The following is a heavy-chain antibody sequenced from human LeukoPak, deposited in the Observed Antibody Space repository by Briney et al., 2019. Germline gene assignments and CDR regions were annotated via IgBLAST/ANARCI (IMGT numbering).Heavy chain of an antibody. J-gene: IGHJ4*02. CDR1: GFTFDDYA. CDR3: AKDLSADSGRIDY. CDR2: ISWNSGSI. Sequence: GRSLRLSCAASGFTFDDYAMHWVRQAPGKGLEWVSGISWNSGSIGYADSVKGRFTISRDNAKNSLYLQMNSLRAEETALYYCAKDLSADSGRIDYWGQGTLVTVSS. V-gene: IGHV3-9*01. D-gene: IGHD6-19*01.